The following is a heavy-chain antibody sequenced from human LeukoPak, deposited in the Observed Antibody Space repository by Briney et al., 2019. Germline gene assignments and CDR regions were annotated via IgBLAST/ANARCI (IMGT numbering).Heavy chain of an antibody. D-gene: IGHD5-12*01. CDR3: ARSRSGYSYEHGAFEI. V-gene: IGHV4-59*01. Sequence: SQTLSLTCTVSGDLSTYYWSWIRQPPGKGLEWIAYINYRGSTTYNPSLRSRVTMSVDTSRNQFSLKLSSVTAADTAVYYCARSRSGYSYEHGAFEIWGQGTMVTVSS. CDR1: GDLSTYY. CDR2: INYRGST. J-gene: IGHJ3*02.